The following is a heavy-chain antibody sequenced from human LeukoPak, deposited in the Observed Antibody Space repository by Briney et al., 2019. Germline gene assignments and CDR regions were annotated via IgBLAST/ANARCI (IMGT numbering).Heavy chain of an antibody. CDR1: GYTFTSYG. V-gene: IGHV1-18*01. J-gene: IGHJ4*02. CDR2: ISGHNGNR. D-gene: IGHD2-2*01. Sequence: ASVKVSCKASGYTFTSYGISWVRQAPGQGLEWMGWISGHNGNRNYAQKLQGRVTITTDTSTSTAYMEVRSLRSDDTAVYYCARHCSSTSCYWDYFDYWGQGTLVTVPS. CDR3: ARHCSSTSCYWDYFDY.